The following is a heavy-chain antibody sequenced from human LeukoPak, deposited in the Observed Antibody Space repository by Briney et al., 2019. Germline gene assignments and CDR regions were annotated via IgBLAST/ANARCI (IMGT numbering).Heavy chain of an antibody. V-gene: IGHV1-46*01. J-gene: IGHJ1*01. Sequence: ASVKVSCKASGYTFTSYYMHRVRQAPGQGLEWMGIINPSGGSTSYAQKFQGRVTMTRDTSTSTVYMELSSLRSEDTAVYYCATLRPFGEPTPEYFQHWGQGTLVTVSS. D-gene: IGHD3-10*01. CDR2: INPSGGST. CDR3: ATLRPFGEPTPEYFQH. CDR1: GYTFTSYY.